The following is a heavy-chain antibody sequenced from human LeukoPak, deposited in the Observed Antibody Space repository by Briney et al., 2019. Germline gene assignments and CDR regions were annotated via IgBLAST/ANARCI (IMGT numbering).Heavy chain of an antibody. J-gene: IGHJ3*02. CDR2: ISSSSSTI. CDR3: ARDSRKGAFDI. CDR1: GFTFSSYS. D-gene: IGHD6-13*01. Sequence: GGSLRLSCAASGFTFSSYSMNWVRQAPGKGLEWVSYISSSSSTIYYADSVKGRFTISRDNAKNSLYLQMNSLRAEDTAVYYCARDSRKGAFDIWGQGTMVTVSS. V-gene: IGHV3-48*01.